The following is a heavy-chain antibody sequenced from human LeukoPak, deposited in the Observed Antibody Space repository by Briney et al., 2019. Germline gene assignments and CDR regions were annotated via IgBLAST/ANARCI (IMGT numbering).Heavy chain of an antibody. D-gene: IGHD3-16*02. CDR1: GYTFTSYG. V-gene: IGHV1-18*01. Sequence: ASVKVSCETSGYTFTSYGISWVRQAPGQGLEWMRWISAYNGDTNYAQQLQGRVTMTTDTSTSTAYMELRSLRSDDTAVYYCARAQNWGSYRQAKTYFDYWGQGTLVTVSS. CDR2: ISAYNGDT. CDR3: ARAQNWGSYRQAKTYFDY. J-gene: IGHJ4*02.